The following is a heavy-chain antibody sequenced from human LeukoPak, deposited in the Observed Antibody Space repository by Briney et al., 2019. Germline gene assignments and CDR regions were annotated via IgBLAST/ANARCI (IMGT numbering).Heavy chain of an antibody. CDR2: IWYDGSNK. V-gene: IGHV3-33*01. D-gene: IGHD5-18*01. CDR1: GFTFSSYG. J-gene: IGHJ4*02. Sequence: GGSLRLSCAASGFTFSSYGMHWVRQAPGKGLEWVAVIWYDGSNKYYADSEKGRFTISRDNSKNTLYLQMNSLRAEDTAVYYCARSTAMVTAAPSYWGQGTLVTVSS. CDR3: ARSTAMVTAAPSY.